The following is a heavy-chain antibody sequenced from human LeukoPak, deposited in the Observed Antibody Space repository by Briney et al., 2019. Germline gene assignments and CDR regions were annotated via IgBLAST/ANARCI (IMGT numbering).Heavy chain of an antibody. D-gene: IGHD2-15*01. CDR3: ARDFGPEGYCSGGSCPKDSDAFDI. Sequence: ASVKVSCKASGGTFSSYAISWVRQAPGQGLEWMGGIIPIFGTANYAQKFRGRVTITADESTSTAYMELSSLRSEDTAVYYCARDFGPEGYCSGGSCPKDSDAFDIWGQGTMVTVSS. J-gene: IGHJ3*02. CDR1: GGTFSSYA. V-gene: IGHV1-69*13. CDR2: IIPIFGTA.